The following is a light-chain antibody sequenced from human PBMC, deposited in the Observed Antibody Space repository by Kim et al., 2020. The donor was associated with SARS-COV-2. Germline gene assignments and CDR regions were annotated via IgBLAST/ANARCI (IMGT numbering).Light chain of an antibody. CDR2: YDR. V-gene: IGLV3-21*04. Sequence: SYELTQPPSVSVAPGGTARIACGGDNFGSKIVHWYQQRPGQAPVLVIFYDRERPSRIPERISGSKSGNTATLTISRVEAGDEADYYCQVRDNSTDHWVFGGGTQLTVL. CDR3: QVRDNSTDHWV. CDR1: NFGSKI. J-gene: IGLJ3*02.